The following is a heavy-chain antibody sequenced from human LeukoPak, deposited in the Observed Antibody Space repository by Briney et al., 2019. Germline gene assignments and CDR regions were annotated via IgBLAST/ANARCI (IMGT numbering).Heavy chain of an antibody. CDR2: NYPGDSEA. CDR3: ARCKAVAGTINAFDF. CDR1: GYSFTSYW. D-gene: IGHD6-19*01. V-gene: IGHV5-51*01. J-gene: IGHJ3*01. Sequence: GESLKISCMGSGYSFTSYWIGWVRQMPGEDLEWMGINYPGDSEARYSPSFQGQVTISVGKSINTAYLQWSSLKASDTAMYYCARCKAVAGTINAFDFWGQGTMVTVSS.